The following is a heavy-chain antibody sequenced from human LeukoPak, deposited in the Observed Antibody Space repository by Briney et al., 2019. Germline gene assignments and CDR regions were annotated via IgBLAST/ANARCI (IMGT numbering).Heavy chain of an antibody. Sequence: GGSLRLSCAASGFTFSSYGMHWVRQAPGKGLEWVAFIRYDGSNKYYADSVKGRFTISRDNSKNTLYLQMNSLRAEDTAVYYCARTRDYYGSGSYPKYYFDYWGQGTLVTVSS. D-gene: IGHD3-10*01. V-gene: IGHV3-30*02. CDR1: GFTFSSYG. CDR2: IRYDGSNK. CDR3: ARTRDYYGSGSYPKYYFDY. J-gene: IGHJ4*02.